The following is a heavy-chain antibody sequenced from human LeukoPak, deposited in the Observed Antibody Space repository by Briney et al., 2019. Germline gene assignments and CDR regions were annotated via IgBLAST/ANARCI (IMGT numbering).Heavy chain of an antibody. D-gene: IGHD6-13*01. Sequence: PGGSLRLSCAASGFTFSSYGMHWVRQAPGKGLEWVAFIRYDGSNKYYADSVTGRFTISRDNSKNTLYPQMNSLRAEDTAVYYCAKGSSWYGGEYFQHWGQGTLVTVS. CDR3: AKGSSWYGGEYFQH. CDR1: GFTFSSYG. V-gene: IGHV3-30*02. J-gene: IGHJ1*01. CDR2: IRYDGSNK.